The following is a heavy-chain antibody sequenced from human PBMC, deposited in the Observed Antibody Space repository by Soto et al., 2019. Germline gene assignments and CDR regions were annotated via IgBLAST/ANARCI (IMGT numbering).Heavy chain of an antibody. CDR1: GYSFTSYD. CDR2: MNPHSGNT. Sequence: ASVKVSCKASGYSFTSYDINWVRQAAGQGPEWMAWMNPHSGNTGYAQKFRGRVSVARDTSTSTVYMELTRLTSDDTAVYFCARYAGDAARYFDLWGHGTLVTVPQ. CDR3: ARYAGDAARYFDL. J-gene: IGHJ2*01. D-gene: IGHD2-15*01. V-gene: IGHV1-8*01.